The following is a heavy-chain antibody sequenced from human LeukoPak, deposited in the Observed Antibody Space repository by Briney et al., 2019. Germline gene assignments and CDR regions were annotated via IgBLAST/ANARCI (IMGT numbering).Heavy chain of an antibody. J-gene: IGHJ4*02. CDR3: ARLSGSRLPGY. CDR2: ISRDSSTS. Sequence: PGGSLRLSCAASGFTFSNHSMNWVRQAPGRGLECGSYISRDSSTSYYADSTKGRFTISRDNAKNSLYLQMNSLRAEDTAVYYCARLSGSRLPGYWGQGTLVTVSS. CDR1: GFTFSNHS. V-gene: IGHV3-48*01. D-gene: IGHD3-3*01.